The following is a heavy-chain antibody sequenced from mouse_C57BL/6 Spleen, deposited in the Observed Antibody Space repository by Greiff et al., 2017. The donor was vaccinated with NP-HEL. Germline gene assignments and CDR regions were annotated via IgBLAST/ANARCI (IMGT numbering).Heavy chain of an antibody. Sequence: VQLQESGAELARPGASVKMSCKASGYTFTSYTMHWVNQRPGQGLEWIGYINPSSGYTKYNQKFKDKATLTADKSSSTAYMQLSSLTSEDSAVYYCARQGIYYDYDYYFDYWGQGTTLTVSS. CDR1: GYTFTSYT. V-gene: IGHV1-4*01. CDR2: INPSSGYT. D-gene: IGHD2-4*01. CDR3: ARQGIYYDYDYYFDY. J-gene: IGHJ2*01.